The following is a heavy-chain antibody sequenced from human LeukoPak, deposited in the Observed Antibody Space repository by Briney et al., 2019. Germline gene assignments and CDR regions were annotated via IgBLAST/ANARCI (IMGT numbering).Heavy chain of an antibody. Sequence: PSETLSLTCTVSGGSISYYYWSWIRQPPGKGLEWIGYIYYSGSTNYNPSLKSRVTISVDTSKNQFSLKLSSVTAADTAVYYCANPTGDDGYWGQGTLVTVSS. CDR2: IYYSGST. CDR1: GGSISYYY. J-gene: IGHJ4*02. V-gene: IGHV4-59*01. D-gene: IGHD7-27*01. CDR3: ANPTGDDGY.